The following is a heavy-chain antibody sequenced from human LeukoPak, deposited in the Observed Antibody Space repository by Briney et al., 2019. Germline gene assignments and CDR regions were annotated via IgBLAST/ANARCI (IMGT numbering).Heavy chain of an antibody. J-gene: IGHJ4*02. CDR2: IYYSGST. V-gene: IGHV4-59*01. CDR1: GDSISGYY. CDR3: ARVPTVTQGAYYFDY. Sequence: SETLSLTCTVSGDSISGYYWSWIRQPPGKGLEWIGYIYYSGSTNYNPSLKSRVTISVDTSKNQFSLKLSSVTAADTAVYYCARVPTVTQGAYYFDYWGQGTLVTVSS. D-gene: IGHD4-17*01.